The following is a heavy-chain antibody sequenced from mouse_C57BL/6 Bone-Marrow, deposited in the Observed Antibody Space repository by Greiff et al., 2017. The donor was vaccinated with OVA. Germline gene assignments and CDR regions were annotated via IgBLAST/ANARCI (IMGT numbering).Heavy chain of an antibody. CDR3: TLSYYGSPPWYFDV. CDR1: GFTFSDAW. V-gene: IGHV6-6*01. CDR2: IRNKANNHAT. Sequence: EVQRVESGGGLVQPGGSMKLSCAASGFTFSDAWMDWVRQSPEKGLEWVAEIRNKANNHATYYAESVKGRFTISRYDSKISVYLQMTSLRAEDTGIYYCTLSYYGSPPWYFDVWGTGTTATVSS. J-gene: IGHJ1*03. D-gene: IGHD1-1*01.